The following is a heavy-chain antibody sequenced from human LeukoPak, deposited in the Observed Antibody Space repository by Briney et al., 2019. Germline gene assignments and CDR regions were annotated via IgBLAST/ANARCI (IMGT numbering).Heavy chain of an antibody. J-gene: IGHJ5*02. CDR3: ARDRSWNYPLGWFDP. CDR2: IYYSGST. D-gene: IGHD1-7*01. Sequence: YPSETLSLTCTVSGGSLSSHYWSWIRQPPGKGLEWIGYIYYSGSTDYNPSLKSRVTISVDTSNNQISLHLRSVTAADTAVYYRARDRSWNYPLGWFDPWGQGTLVTVSS. CDR1: GGSLSSHY. V-gene: IGHV4-59*11.